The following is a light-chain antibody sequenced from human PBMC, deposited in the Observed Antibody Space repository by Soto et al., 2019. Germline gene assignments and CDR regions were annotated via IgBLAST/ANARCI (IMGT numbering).Light chain of an antibody. CDR1: SSDVGGYNY. V-gene: IGLV2-14*01. CDR3: SSYTSSSTYV. J-gene: IGLJ1*01. Sequence: QSVLTQPASGSGSPGQWSTISCTGTSSDVGGYNYVSWYQQHPGKAPKLMIYDVSNRPSGVSNRFSGSKSVNTASLTISGLQAEDEADYYCSSYTSSSTYVFGTGTKVTVL. CDR2: DVS.